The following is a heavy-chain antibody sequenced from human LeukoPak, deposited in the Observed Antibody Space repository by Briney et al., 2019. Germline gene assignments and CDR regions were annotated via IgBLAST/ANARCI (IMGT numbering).Heavy chain of an antibody. V-gene: IGHV3-23*01. J-gene: IGHJ4*02. CDR3: AKDWGYCSGGSCYYYDY. CDR1: GFTFSTYG. Sequence: GGSLRLSCAVSGFTFSTYGMSWVRQAPGKGLEWVSGISASGGSTYHADSVKGRFTISRDNSKNTLYLQMNSLRAEDTAVYYCAKDWGYCSGGSCYYYDYWGQGTLVTVSS. D-gene: IGHD2-15*01. CDR2: ISASGGST.